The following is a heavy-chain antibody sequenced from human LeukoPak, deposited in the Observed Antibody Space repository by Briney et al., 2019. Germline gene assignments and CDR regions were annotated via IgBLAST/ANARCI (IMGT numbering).Heavy chain of an antibody. Sequence: GGSLRVSCADAGYTFSGYKMKWMRQAPGKGMKWVSYISNSGSTIYYADSVKGRFTISRDNGKNSLYLQMNSLRAEDTAVYYCAREHTSGTYYIDYWGQGTLVTVSS. V-gene: IGHV3-11*01. D-gene: IGHD1-26*01. CDR3: AREHTSGTYYIDY. J-gene: IGHJ4*02. CDR2: ISNSGSTI. CDR1: GYTFSGYK.